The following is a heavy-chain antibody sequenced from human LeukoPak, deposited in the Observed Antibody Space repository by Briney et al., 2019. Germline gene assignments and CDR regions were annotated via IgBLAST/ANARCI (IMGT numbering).Heavy chain of an antibody. CDR1: GGSVSRGSYY. Sequence: SETLSLTCTVSGGSVSRGSYYWSWIRQPPGKGLEWIGYIYYSGSTNYNPSLKSRVTISVDTSKNQFSLKLSSVTAADTAVYYCARAASDFWSGYYYYYMDVWGKGTTVTVSS. V-gene: IGHV4-61*01. CDR3: ARAASDFWSGYYYYYMDV. D-gene: IGHD3-3*01. CDR2: IYYSGST. J-gene: IGHJ6*03.